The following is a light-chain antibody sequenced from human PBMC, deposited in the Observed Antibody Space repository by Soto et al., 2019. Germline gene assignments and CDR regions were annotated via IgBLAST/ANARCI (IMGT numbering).Light chain of an antibody. J-gene: IGKJ1*01. CDR1: QSISGW. V-gene: IGKV1-5*01. Sequence: IQMTQSPSTLSASVGDRVIITCRASQSISGWLAWYQQKPGKAPNLLIYDVSSLESGVPSRFSGSGSGTEFTLTISSLQPDDFATYYCQQYNSYSWTFGQGTKGDIK. CDR3: QQYNSYSWT. CDR2: DVS.